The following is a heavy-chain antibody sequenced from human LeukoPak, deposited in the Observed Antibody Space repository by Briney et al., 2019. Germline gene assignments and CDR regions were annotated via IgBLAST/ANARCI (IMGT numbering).Heavy chain of an antibody. D-gene: IGHD1-26*01. CDR2: INHNSGGT. V-gene: IGHV1-2*02. Sequence: ASVKVSCKASGYTFTGYYMHWVRQAPGQGLEWMGWINHNSGGTNYAQRFQGRVTMTRDTSISTAYMELSRLRSDDTAVYYCARVREPRNYDAFDIWGQGTMVTVSS. CDR1: GYTFTGYY. J-gene: IGHJ3*02. CDR3: ARVREPRNYDAFDI.